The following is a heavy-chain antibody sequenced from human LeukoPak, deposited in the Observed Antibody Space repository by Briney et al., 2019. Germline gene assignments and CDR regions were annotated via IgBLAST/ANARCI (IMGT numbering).Heavy chain of an antibody. Sequence: SQTLSLTCTVSGDSISTGSYYWSWIRQPAGKGLEWIGRIYASGTTNYNPSLKSRVTISIDTSNNQFSLKLNSVTAADTAVYYCARDADYGGYYYFDYWGQGTLVTVSS. CDR2: IYASGTT. CDR1: GDSISTGSYY. D-gene: IGHD4-23*01. V-gene: IGHV4-61*02. J-gene: IGHJ4*02. CDR3: ARDADYGGYYYFDY.